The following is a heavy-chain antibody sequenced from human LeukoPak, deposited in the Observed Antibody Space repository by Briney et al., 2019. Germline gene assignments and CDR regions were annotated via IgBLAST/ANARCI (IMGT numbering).Heavy chain of an antibody. CDR1: GGSISSGDYY. CDR2: IYYSGST. V-gene: IGHV4-30-4*01. CDR3: AREVSRWPYYFDY. J-gene: IGHJ4*02. Sequence: MTSQTLSLTCTVSGGSISSGDYYWGWIRQPPGKGLEWIGYIYYSGSTYYNPSLKSRVTISVDTSKNQFSLKLSSVTAADTAVYYCAREVSRWPYYFDYWGQGTLVTVSS. D-gene: IGHD4-23*01.